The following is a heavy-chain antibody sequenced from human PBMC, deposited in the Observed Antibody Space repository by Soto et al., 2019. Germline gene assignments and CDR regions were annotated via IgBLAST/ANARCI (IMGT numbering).Heavy chain of an antibody. CDR2: ISSSSSTI. Sequence: GGSLRLSCAASGFTFSSYSMNWVRQAPGKGLEWVSYISSSSSTIYYADSVKGRFTISRDNAKNSLYLQMNSLRGEDTAVYYCARAGYCSGGSCYSGSGTEFDYWGQGTLVTVSS. V-gene: IGHV3-48*01. J-gene: IGHJ4*02. CDR3: ARAGYCSGGSCYSGSGTEFDY. D-gene: IGHD2-15*01. CDR1: GFTFSSYS.